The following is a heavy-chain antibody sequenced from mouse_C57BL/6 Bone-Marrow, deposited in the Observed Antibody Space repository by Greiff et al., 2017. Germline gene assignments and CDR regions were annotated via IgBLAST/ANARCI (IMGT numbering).Heavy chain of an antibody. Sequence: VKLMESGPGLVAPSQSLSITCTVSGFSLTSYGVHWVRQPPGKGLEWLVVIWSDGSTTYNSALKSRLSISKDNSKSQVFLKMNSLQTDDTAMYYCARYPGIYYYAMDYWGQGTSVTVSS. D-gene: IGHD4-1*01. CDR1: GFSLTSYG. V-gene: IGHV2-6*03. CDR2: IWSDGST. CDR3: ARYPGIYYYAMDY. J-gene: IGHJ4*01.